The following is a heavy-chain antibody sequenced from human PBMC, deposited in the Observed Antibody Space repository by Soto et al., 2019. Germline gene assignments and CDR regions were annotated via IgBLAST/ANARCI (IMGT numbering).Heavy chain of an antibody. CDR2: IYPGDSDT. Sequence: GESLKISCQCSGYTFSNFWIAWVRQLPGKGLEYMGIIYPGDSDTRYSPSFHGKVTISADRSIGTAYLHWSSLEASDSAFYFCARRPRSSPYFDYWGQVALVTVSS. V-gene: IGHV5-51*01. J-gene: IGHJ4*02. CDR3: ARRPRSSPYFDY. CDR1: GYTFSNFW. D-gene: IGHD6-13*01.